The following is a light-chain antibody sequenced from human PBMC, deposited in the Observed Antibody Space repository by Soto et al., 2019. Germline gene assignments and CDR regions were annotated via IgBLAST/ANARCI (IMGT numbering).Light chain of an antibody. CDR2: DAS. Sequence: DIQMTQSPSTLSASVGDRVTITCRASQSISSWLAWYQQKPGKAPKLLIYDASSLESGVPSRFSGSGSGPDFTLTISRLEPEDFAVYFCQHYGSSPWTFGQGTKVDIK. CDR3: QHYGSSPWT. V-gene: IGKV1-5*01. J-gene: IGKJ1*01. CDR1: QSISSW.